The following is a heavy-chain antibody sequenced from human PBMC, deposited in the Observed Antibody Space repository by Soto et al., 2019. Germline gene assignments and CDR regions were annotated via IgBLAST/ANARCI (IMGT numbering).Heavy chain of an antibody. D-gene: IGHD3-9*01. J-gene: IGHJ6*02. V-gene: IGHV5-51*01. Sequence: GESLKISCKGSGYSFTSYWIGWVRQMPGKGLEWMGIIYPGDSDTRYSPSFQGQVTSSADKSISTAYLQWSSLKASDTAMYYCARLLTLVNYCYYGMDVWGQGTTVTVSS. CDR2: IYPGDSDT. CDR1: GYSFTSYW. CDR3: ARLLTLVNYCYYGMDV.